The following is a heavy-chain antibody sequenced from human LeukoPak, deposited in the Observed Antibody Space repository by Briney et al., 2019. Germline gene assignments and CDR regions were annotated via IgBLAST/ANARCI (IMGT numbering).Heavy chain of an antibody. CDR2: IYPGDSDT. D-gene: IGHD5-18*01. Sequence: GESLKISCKGSGYSFTNYWIGWVRQMPGKSLEWITIIYPGDSDTRYSPSFQGQVTISADKSINTAYLQWSSLKASDSAMYYCARQKYSSGLDAFDIWGQGTMVTVSS. J-gene: IGHJ3*02. CDR3: ARQKYSSGLDAFDI. CDR1: GYSFTNYW. V-gene: IGHV5-51*01.